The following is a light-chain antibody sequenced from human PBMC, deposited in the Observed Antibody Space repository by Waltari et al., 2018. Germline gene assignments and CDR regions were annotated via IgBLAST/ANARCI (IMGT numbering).Light chain of an antibody. J-gene: IGKJ1*01. V-gene: IGKV3-11*01. CDR1: HSVSSF. CDR2: DTS. CDR3: QQRGNWPPWT. Sequence: EIVLTQSPATLSVSPGERAPLPCRASHSVSSFLAWYQQKPGQAPRLLIYDTSNRATGIPARFTGSGSGTDFTLTISSLEPEDSAVYYCQQRGNWPPWTFGQGTKVEV.